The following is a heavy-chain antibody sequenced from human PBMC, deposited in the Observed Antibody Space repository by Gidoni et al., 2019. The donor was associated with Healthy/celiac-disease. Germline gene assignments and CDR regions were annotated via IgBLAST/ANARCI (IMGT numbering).Heavy chain of an antibody. V-gene: IGHV3-30*18. CDR2: ISYDGSNK. CDR3: AKDQQYSGIYYYYGMDV. J-gene: IGHJ6*02. CDR1: GFTFSSYR. Sequence: QVQLVESGGGVVQPGRSLRLSCAASGFTFSSYRMHWVRQAPGKGLEWVAVISYDGSNKYYADSVKGRFTISRDNSKNTLYLQMNSLRAEDTAVYYCAKDQQYSGIYYYYGMDVWGQGTTVTVSS. D-gene: IGHD6-13*01.